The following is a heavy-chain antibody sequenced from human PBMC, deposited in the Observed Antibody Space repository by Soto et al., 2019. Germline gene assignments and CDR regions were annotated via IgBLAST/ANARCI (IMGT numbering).Heavy chain of an antibody. Sequence: QVQLVQSGAEVKKPGASVRISCRASGYSFTSTYVHWVRQAPGQGPERMGIINPAGGTTYYAQKFQGRLTITSDTSTDTVFLDLNDLTSEDPGVYFCALKVVTYYDNWGQGTLLTVSS. D-gene: IGHD2-21*02. CDR2: INPAGGTT. CDR1: GYSFTSTY. V-gene: IGHV1-46*01. J-gene: IGHJ4*02. CDR3: ALKVVTYYDN.